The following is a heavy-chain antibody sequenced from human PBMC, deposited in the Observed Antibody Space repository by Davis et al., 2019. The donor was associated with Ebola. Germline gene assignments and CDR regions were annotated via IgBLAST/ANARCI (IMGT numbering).Heavy chain of an antibody. CDR1: GFIFSSYS. CDR3: AKDTSNVWFDV. Sequence: GESLKISCAASGFIFSSYSMNWVRRAPGKGLEWVSTLGLSADTYYADSVKGRFTISRDNSKNTLHLQMNSLRVEDTAIYYCAKDTSNVWFDVWGQGTMVTVSS. J-gene: IGHJ3*01. CDR2: LGLSADT. D-gene: IGHD6-19*01. V-gene: IGHV3-23*01.